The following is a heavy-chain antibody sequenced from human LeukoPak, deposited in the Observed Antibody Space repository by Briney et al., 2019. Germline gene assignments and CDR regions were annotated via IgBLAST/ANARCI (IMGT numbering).Heavy chain of an antibody. Sequence: SETLSLTCTVSGGSIISYYWSWIRQPPGKGLEWIGYIYYSGSTNYNPSLKSRVTISVDTSKNHFSLKLSSVTAVDTAVYYCARSIAARYDYWGQGTLVTVSS. CDR1: GGSIISYY. J-gene: IGHJ4*02. CDR3: ARSIAARYDY. CDR2: IYYSGST. V-gene: IGHV4-59*01. D-gene: IGHD6-6*01.